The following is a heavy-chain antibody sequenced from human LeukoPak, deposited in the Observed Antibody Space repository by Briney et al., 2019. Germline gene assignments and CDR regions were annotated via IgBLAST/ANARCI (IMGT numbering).Heavy chain of an antibody. CDR3: ARPRGCGSSRCNNFDY. Sequence: PGGSLRLSCAASGFTFSSYEMNWVRQAPGKGLVWVSRINSDGSSTSYADSVKGRFTISRDNAKNSLYLQMNRLRAEDTAVYYCARPRGCGSSRCNNFDYWGQGNLVTVSS. CDR2: INSDGSST. D-gene: IGHD2-2*01. V-gene: IGHV3-74*01. CDR1: GFTFSSYE. J-gene: IGHJ4*02.